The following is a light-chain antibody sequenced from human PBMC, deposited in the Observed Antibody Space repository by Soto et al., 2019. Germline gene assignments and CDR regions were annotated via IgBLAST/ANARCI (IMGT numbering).Light chain of an antibody. CDR3: SSYTGTSTFV. CDR1: SRYVGGYDY. Sequence: QSALTQPASVSGSPGQSITISCTGTSRYVGGYDYVSWYQQIPGKAPKLMIYDVNNRPSGVSNRFSGSKSGNTATLTISGLQAEDEADYYCSSYTGTSTFVFGGGTKVTVL. V-gene: IGLV2-14*01. J-gene: IGLJ1*01. CDR2: DVN.